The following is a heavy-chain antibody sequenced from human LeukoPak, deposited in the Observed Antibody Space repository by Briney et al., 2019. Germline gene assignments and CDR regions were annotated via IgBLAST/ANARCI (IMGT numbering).Heavy chain of an antibody. CDR3: AKAVTTYSWYYFDY. Sequence: PGGSLRLSCAASGFTVSSNYMSWVRQAPGKGLEWVSAISGSGGSTYYADSVKGRFTISRDNSKNTLYLQMNSLRAEDTAVYYCAKAVTTYSWYYFDYWGQGTLVTVSS. CDR2: ISGSGGST. CDR1: GFTVSSNY. V-gene: IGHV3-23*01. D-gene: IGHD4-17*01. J-gene: IGHJ4*02.